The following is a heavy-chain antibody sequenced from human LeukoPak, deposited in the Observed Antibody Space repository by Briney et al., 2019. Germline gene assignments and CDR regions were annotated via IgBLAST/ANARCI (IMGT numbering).Heavy chain of an antibody. V-gene: IGHV4-31*03. Sequence: PSETLSLTCTVSGDSISSGGYYWSWIRQHPGKGLEWIGYIYYSGSTYYNPSLKSRVTISVDTSKNQFSLKLSSVTAADTAVYYCARYYYGSGSYYIWDWGQGTLVTVSS. J-gene: IGHJ4*02. CDR1: GDSISSGGYY. D-gene: IGHD3-10*01. CDR3: ARYYYGSGSYYIWD. CDR2: IYYSGST.